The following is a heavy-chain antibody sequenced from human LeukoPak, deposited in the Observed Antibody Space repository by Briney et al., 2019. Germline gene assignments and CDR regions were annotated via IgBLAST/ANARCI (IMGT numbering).Heavy chain of an antibody. D-gene: IGHD3-10*01. CDR1: GGSISSSSYY. J-gene: IGHJ4*02. CDR3: ARHLGRELLWFGEPPTG. CDR2: IYYSGST. V-gene: IGHV4-39*01. Sequence: SSETLSLTCTVSGGSISSSSYYWGWIRQPPGKGLEWIGSIYYSGSTYYNPSLKSRVTISVDTSKNQFSLKLSSVAAADTAVYYCARHLGRELLWFGEPPTGWGQGTLVTVSS.